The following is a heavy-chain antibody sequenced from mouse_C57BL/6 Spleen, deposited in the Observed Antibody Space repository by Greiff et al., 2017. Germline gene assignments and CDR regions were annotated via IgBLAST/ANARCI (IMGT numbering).Heavy chain of an antibody. V-gene: IGHV1-74*01. CDR2: IHPSDSDT. CDR3: APITTVVHGYFDV. J-gene: IGHJ1*03. D-gene: IGHD1-1*01. CDR1: GYTFTSYW. Sequence: QVQLQQPGAELVKPGASVKVSCKASGYTFTSYWMHWVKQRPGQGLEWIGRIHPSDSDTNYNQKFKGKATLTVDKSSSTAYMQHSSLTSVDSAVYYCAPITTVVHGYFDVWGTGTTVTVSA.